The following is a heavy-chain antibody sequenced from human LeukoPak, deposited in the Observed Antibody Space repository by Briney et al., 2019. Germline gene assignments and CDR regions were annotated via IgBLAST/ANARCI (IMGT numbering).Heavy chain of an antibody. V-gene: IGHV7-4-1*02. CDR2: INTNTGNP. Sequence: ASVKVSCKASGFTFTSFDINWVRQATGQGLEWMGWINTNTGNPTYAQGFTGRFVFSLDTSVSTAYLQISSLKAEDTAVYYCARDGSDILGPPSLDYWGQGTLVTVSS. J-gene: IGHJ4*02. CDR3: ARDGSDILGPPSLDY. CDR1: GFTFTSFD. D-gene: IGHD3-9*01.